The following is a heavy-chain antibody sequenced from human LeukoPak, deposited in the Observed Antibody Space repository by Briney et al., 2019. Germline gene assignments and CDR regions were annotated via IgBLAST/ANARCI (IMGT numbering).Heavy chain of an antibody. CDR2: INPSGGST. V-gene: IGHV1-46*01. J-gene: IGHJ4*02. CDR3: ARGREFLDIVVVVAATPIDY. Sequence: ASVKVSCKASGYTFTSYYMHWVRQAPGQGLEWMGIINPSGGSTSYAQKFQGRVTMTRETSTSTVYMELSSLRSEDTAVYYCARGREFLDIVVVVAATPIDYWGQGTLVTVSS. D-gene: IGHD2-15*01. CDR1: GYTFTSYY.